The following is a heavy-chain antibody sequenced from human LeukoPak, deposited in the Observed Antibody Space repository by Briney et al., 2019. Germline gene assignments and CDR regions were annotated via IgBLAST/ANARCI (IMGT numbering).Heavy chain of an antibody. CDR3: TKGQHPIGAVITCFDY. CDR2: INGSGGST. D-gene: IGHD4-23*01. J-gene: IGHJ4*02. Sequence: GGSLRLSCAASEFTVGSNYMTWVRQAPGKGLEWVSDINGSGGSTYYADSVKGRVTISTDNSKNTLCLQKNRVRDEDTAVYFCTKGQHPIGAVITCFDYWGQETLVSVSS. CDR1: EFTVGSNY. V-gene: IGHV3-66*02.